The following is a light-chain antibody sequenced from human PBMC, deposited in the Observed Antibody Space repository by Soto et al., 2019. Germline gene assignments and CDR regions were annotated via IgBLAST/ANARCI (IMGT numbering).Light chain of an antibody. CDR3: QHYYNWPRT. CDR1: QSVSSN. J-gene: IGKJ1*01. V-gene: IGKV3-15*01. CDR2: GAS. Sequence: EIVMTQSPATRSVSPGERVTLSCRASQSVSSNLAWYQQKPGQAPRLLIYGASTRATGIPARFSGSGSGTEFTLTISSLQSEDCAVYYCQHYYNWPRTFGQGTKVEIK.